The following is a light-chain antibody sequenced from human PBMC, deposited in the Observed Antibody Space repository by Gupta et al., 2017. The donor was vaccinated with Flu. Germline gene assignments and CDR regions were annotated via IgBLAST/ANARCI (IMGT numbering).Light chain of an antibody. CDR3: QQTDSSPYT. CDR2: GAS. CDR1: KARSGY. J-gene: IGKJ2*01. Sequence: PSSLSASGGSSIPISCRANKARSGYLNWYQQRPGKAPKLLIYGASSMQTGVPDRFSGSGSGTEFTLTISRWQPEDFGTYYCQQTDSSPYTFGQGTKLEIK. V-gene: IGKV1-39*01.